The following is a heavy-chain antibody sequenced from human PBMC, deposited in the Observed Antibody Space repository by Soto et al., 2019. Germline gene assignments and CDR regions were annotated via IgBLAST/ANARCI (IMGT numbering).Heavy chain of an antibody. V-gene: IGHV4-59*01. CDR1: GGSISSYY. Sequence: ASETLSLTCTVSGGSISSYYWSWIRQPPGEGLEWIGYIYYSGSTNYNPSLKSRVTISVDTSKNQFSLKLSSVTAADTAVYYCARESYYDFWSGYYVRAGGWSDPWGQGTLVTVSS. D-gene: IGHD3-3*01. CDR2: IYYSGST. J-gene: IGHJ5*02. CDR3: ARESYYDFWSGYYVRAGGWSDP.